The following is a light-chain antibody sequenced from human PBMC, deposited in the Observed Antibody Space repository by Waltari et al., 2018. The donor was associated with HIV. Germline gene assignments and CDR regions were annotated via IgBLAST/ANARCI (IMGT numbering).Light chain of an antibody. CDR1: KLADKY. CDR3: QTWDTSTASYV. CDR2: QHN. V-gene: IGLV3-1*01. Sequence: SYEVSQPPSVSVSPGQTASISCSGDKLADKYVSWYQQKPGQSPVLVIFQHNKRPSGIPGRFSGSKCGNTATLTIRGTQTMDDADYFCQTWDTSTASYVFGTGTTVTVL. J-gene: IGLJ1*01.